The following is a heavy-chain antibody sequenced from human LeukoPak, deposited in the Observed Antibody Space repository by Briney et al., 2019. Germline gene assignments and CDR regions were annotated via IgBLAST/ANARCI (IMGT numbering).Heavy chain of an antibody. J-gene: IGHJ4*02. CDR3: AKDQAGIAAAIGSVDY. V-gene: IGHV3-23*01. CDR2: ISVGSDVI. CDR1: GLTFSNSA. D-gene: IGHD6-13*01. Sequence: GGSLRLSCAASGLTFSNSAMSWVRQAPGKGLEWVSAISVGSDVIYYADSVKGRFAISRDNSKHTVYLQMDSLRAEDTAVYYCAKDQAGIAAAIGSVDYWGQGTLVTVSS.